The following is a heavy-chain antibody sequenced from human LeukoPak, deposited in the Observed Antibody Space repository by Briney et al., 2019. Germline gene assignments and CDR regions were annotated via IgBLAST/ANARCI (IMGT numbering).Heavy chain of an antibody. CDR2: INPSGGST. D-gene: IGHD7-27*01. CDR3: ARVAPWGFWFDP. CDR1: GYTFTRYY. Sequence: APVKVSCKASGYTFTRYYMHWVRQAPGQGLEWMGIINPSGGSTSYAQKFQGRVTMTRDTSTSTVYMELSSLRSEDTAVYYCARVAPWGFWFDPWGQGTLVTVSS. V-gene: IGHV1-46*01. J-gene: IGHJ5*02.